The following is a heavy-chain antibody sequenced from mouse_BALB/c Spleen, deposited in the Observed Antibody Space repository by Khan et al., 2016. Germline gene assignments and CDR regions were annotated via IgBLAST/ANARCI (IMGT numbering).Heavy chain of an antibody. J-gene: IGHJ4*01. Sequence: QMQLVESGPGLVAPSQSLSITCTASGFSLTGYGVNWVRQPPGKGLEWLGTIWGDGSTDYNSALKSRLSISKDNSKSQVFLKMNSLLTDDTARYCGTRDGCDYAIDYWGQGTSVTVSA. V-gene: IGHV2-6-7*01. D-gene: IGHD2-2*01. CDR3: TRDGCDYAIDY. CDR1: GFSLTGYG. CDR2: IWGDGST.